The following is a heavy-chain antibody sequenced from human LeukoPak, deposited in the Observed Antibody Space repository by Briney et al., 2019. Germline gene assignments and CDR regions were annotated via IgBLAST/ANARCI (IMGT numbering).Heavy chain of an antibody. CDR3: ARGDRFLEWLSYFDY. CDR1: GGSVSSYY. CDR2: IYYSGST. J-gene: IGHJ4*02. D-gene: IGHD3-3*01. Sequence: SETLSLTCTVSGGSVSSYYWSWIRQPPGKGMEWIGYIYYSGSTNDNPSLKSRVTISVDTSKNQFSLKLSSVTAADTAVYYCARGDRFLEWLSYFDYWGQGTLVTVSS. V-gene: IGHV4-59*02.